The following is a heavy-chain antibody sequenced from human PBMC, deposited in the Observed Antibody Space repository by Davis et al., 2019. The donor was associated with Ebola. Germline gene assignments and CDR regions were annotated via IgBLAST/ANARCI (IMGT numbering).Heavy chain of an antibody. J-gene: IGHJ4*02. Sequence: MPSETLSLTCTVSGGSISSYYWSWIRQPPGKGLEWIGYIYYSGSTNYNPSLKSRVTISVDTSKNQFSLKLSSVTAADTAVYYCARGASWLPVDYWGQGTLVTVSS. V-gene: IGHV4-59*01. CDR2: IYYSGST. CDR1: GGSISSYY. CDR3: ARGASWLPVDY. D-gene: IGHD5-12*01.